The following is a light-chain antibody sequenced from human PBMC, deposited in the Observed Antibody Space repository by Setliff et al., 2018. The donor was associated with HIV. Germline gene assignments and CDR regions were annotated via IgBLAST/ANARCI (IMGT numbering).Light chain of an antibody. CDR1: SGSIASNY. CDR2: GDN. V-gene: IGLV6-57*01. Sequence: NFMLTQPHSVSESPGKTVTISCTRSSGSIASNYVQWFQQRPGSSPTTMIYGDNQRPSRVPDRFSGSIDSSSNSASLTISGLKTEDEADYYCQSYDSSSVVFGGGTKVTVL. J-gene: IGLJ2*01. CDR3: QSYDSSSVV.